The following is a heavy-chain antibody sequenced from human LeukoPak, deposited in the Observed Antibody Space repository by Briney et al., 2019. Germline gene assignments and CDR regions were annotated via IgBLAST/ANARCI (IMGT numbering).Heavy chain of an antibody. Sequence: PGESLKISCQGSGSTFTIYWIAWVRQLPGKGLEWMGIIYPGDSDTRYSPSFQGQVTISADKSIRTAYLQWSSLKASDTAMYYCARHEVRYNYGQTFDYWGQGTLVTVSS. V-gene: IGHV5-51*01. CDR2: IYPGDSDT. J-gene: IGHJ4*02. CDR3: ARHEVRYNYGQTFDY. CDR1: GSTFTIYW. D-gene: IGHD1-1*01.